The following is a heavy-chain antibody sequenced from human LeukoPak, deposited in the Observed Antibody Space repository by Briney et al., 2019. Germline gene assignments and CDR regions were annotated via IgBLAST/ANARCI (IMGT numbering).Heavy chain of an antibody. D-gene: IGHD6-19*01. Sequence: GGSLRLPCAASGFTFSAFAMTWVRQAPGKGLEWVSTITDDGYNTYSADSVKGRITFSRDNSKNTLSLQLRSLRAEDTAVYYCAKDLSYTSGASDHWGQGTLVTVSS. CDR2: ITDDGYNT. CDR1: GFTFSAFA. V-gene: IGHV3-23*01. J-gene: IGHJ4*02. CDR3: AKDLSYTSGASDH.